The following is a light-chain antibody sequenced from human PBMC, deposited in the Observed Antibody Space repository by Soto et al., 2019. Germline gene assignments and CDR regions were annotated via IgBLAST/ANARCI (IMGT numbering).Light chain of an antibody. V-gene: IGKV3-15*01. J-gene: IGKJ1*01. Sequence: ETIMTHSPYTLSLSLVERATLSCRASQSLRSSLAWYQQKPGQAPRLLIYDASTRATGIPARFSGSGSGTDFTLTISGLQSEDFAVYYCQQYNNWPQTFGQGTKVDIK. CDR1: QSLRSS. CDR2: DAS. CDR3: QQYNNWPQT.